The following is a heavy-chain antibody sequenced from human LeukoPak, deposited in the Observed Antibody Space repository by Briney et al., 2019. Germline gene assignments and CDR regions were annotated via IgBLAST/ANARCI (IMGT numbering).Heavy chain of an antibody. CDR2: IYPNSGAT. V-gene: IGHV1-2*02. J-gene: IGHJ3*02. CDR3: TSGGSKWDAFDI. Sequence: ASVKVSCKASVYTFTDYYLHCVRQAPGQGLEWVGGIYPNSGATHYAQKFQGRTTMTSATSISTAYMELSRLGSDDTAVYYCTSGGSKWDAFDIWGQGTMVTVSS. CDR1: VYTFTDYY. D-gene: IGHD2-15*01.